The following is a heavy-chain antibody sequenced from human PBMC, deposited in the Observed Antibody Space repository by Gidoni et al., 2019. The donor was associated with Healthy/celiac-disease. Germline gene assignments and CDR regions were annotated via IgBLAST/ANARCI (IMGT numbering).Heavy chain of an antibody. Sequence: LQLQESGQGLVKPAETLSLTCTVSGGSFSSSSHYWGWIRQPPGKGLDWIGSIYYSGSTYYNPSLKSRVTISVDTSKNQFSLKLSSVTAADTAVYYCARPQNYYDSSGYPEGAFDIWGQGTMVTVSS. CDR1: GGSFSSSSHY. D-gene: IGHD3-22*01. J-gene: IGHJ3*02. CDR2: IYYSGST. V-gene: IGHV4-39*01. CDR3: ARPQNYYDSSGYPEGAFDI.